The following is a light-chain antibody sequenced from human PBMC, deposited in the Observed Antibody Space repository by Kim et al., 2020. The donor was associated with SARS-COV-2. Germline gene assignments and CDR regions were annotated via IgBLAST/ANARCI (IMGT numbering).Light chain of an antibody. Sequence: APGERVTVTCRASQTVSSQYLAWYQQKPGQAPRLIIYGASSRATGIPDRFSGSGSETDFTLTISRLDPEDFAKYYCQQYGTSPRTFGGGTKVDIK. CDR1: QTVSSQY. CDR3: QQYGTSPRT. J-gene: IGKJ4*01. CDR2: GAS. V-gene: IGKV3-20*01.